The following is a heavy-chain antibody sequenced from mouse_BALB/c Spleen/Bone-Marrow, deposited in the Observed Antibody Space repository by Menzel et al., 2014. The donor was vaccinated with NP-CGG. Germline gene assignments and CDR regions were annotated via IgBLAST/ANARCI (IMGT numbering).Heavy chain of an antibody. CDR2: IYPGDGDT. V-gene: IGHV1-80*01. Sequence: VQLVESGAELVRPGSSVKISCESSGYVFSTYWINWVKQRPGQGLEWIGQIYPGDGDTDYNGKFKDKATLTADKSSNTAYMQLSSLTPEDSAVYFCARGGISVDYWGQGTTLTVSS. CDR1: GYVFSTYW. J-gene: IGHJ2*01. CDR3: ARGGISVDY.